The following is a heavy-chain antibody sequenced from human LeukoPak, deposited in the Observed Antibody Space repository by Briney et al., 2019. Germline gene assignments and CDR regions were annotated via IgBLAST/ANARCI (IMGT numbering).Heavy chain of an antibody. CDR2: IKQDGSEK. CDR1: GFTFSSYW. D-gene: IGHD1-7*01. CDR3: ARDRVTGTTYWFDP. Sequence: GGSLRLSCAASGFTFSSYWMSWVRQAPGKGLEWVANIKQDGSEKYYVDSVKGRFTISRGNAKNSLYLQMNSLRAEDTAVYYCARDRVTGTTYWFDPWGQGTLVTVSS. J-gene: IGHJ5*02. V-gene: IGHV3-7*01.